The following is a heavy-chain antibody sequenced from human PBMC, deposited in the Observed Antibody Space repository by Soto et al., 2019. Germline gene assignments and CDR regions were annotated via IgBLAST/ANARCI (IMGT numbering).Heavy chain of an antibody. CDR2: VYHSGNT. Sequence: SETLSLTCAVSGDSISSDKWWSWVRQPPGKGLEWIGEVYHSGNTNYNPSLKSRVIISVDKSKNQFSLKLSSVTDADTAVYYCTKDLPFTAGGVIAYWGLGTPVTVSS. J-gene: IGHJ4*02. D-gene: IGHD3-16*02. CDR3: TKDLPFTAGGVIAY. V-gene: IGHV4-4*02. CDR1: GDSISSDKW.